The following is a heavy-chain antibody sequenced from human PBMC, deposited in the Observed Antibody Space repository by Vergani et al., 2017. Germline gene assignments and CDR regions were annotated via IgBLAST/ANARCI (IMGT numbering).Heavy chain of an antibody. Sequence: EVQLLQSGGGVIQPGGSVRLSCAASGFTFSACPMTWVRQAPGKGLEWVSAISGSGGSTYYADSVKGRFTISRDNSKNSLYLQMNSLRAEDTALYYCAKDHYDFWSGYPNLSPFDLWGRGTLVTVSS. D-gene: IGHD3-3*01. CDR3: AKDHYDFWSGYPNLSPFDL. CDR1: GFTFSACP. CDR2: ISGSGGST. J-gene: IGHJ2*01. V-gene: IGHV3-23*01.